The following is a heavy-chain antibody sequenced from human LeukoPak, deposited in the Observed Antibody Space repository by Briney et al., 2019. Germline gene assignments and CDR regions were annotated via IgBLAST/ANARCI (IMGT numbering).Heavy chain of an antibody. D-gene: IGHD3-22*01. V-gene: IGHV3-48*03. CDR3: ARVYDTSGYKTPPPDY. CDR2: ISSRGTTI. J-gene: IGHJ4*02. CDR1: GLPFSSYE. Sequence: GGSLRLSCAGSGLPFSSYEMNWVRQAPGKGLEWISYISSRGTTIYYADSAKGRFTISRDNAENSLYLQMNSLRVEDTGVYYCARVYDTSGYKTPPPDYWGQGTLVTVSS.